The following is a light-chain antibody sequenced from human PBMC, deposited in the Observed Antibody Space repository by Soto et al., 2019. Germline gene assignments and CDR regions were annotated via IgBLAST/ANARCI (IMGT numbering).Light chain of an antibody. Sequence: EVVLTQSPGTLSLSPGERATLSCRASQTVRNNYLAWYQQKPGQAPRLLIFGSSDRATGIPDRFSGSGSGTYFTLTMSRLEPEDFAVYYCQQYGSSPPYTFGQGTKLEIK. CDR1: QTVRNNY. J-gene: IGKJ2*01. CDR3: QQYGSSPPYT. CDR2: GSS. V-gene: IGKV3-20*01.